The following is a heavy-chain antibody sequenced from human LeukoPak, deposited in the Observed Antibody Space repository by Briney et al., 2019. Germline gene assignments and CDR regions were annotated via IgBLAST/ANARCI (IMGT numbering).Heavy chain of an antibody. V-gene: IGHV1-8*01. CDR1: GYTFTSYD. J-gene: IGHJ4*02. CDR3: ARVRRDIYSSSWYVTYFDY. CDR2: MNPNSGNT. D-gene: IGHD6-13*01. Sequence: GASVKVSCKASGYTFTSYDINWVRQATGQGLEWMGWMNPNSGNTGYAQKFQGRVTMTRNTSISTAYMELSSLRSEDTAVYYCARVRRDIYSSSWYVTYFDYWGQGTLVTVSS.